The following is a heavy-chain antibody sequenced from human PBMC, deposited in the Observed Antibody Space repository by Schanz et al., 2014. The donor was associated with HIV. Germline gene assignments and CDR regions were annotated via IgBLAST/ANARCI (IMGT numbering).Heavy chain of an antibody. J-gene: IGHJ6*02. CDR3: AKDRNYYDDRYLGKGNYYYYGMDV. V-gene: IGHV3-30*18. CDR2: ISYDGRNK. D-gene: IGHD3-22*01. Sequence: QVQLVASGGGVAQPGRSLRLSCAASGFTFSTYGMHWVRQAPGKGLEWVAVISYDGRNKYYADSVKGRFTISRDNSKNTLYLQLKSLRAEDRAVYYCAKDRNYYDDRYLGKGNYYYYGMDVWGQGTTVTVSS. CDR1: GFTFSTYG.